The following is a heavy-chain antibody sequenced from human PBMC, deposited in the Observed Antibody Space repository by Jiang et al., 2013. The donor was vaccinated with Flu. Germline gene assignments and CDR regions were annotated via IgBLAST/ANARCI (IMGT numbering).Heavy chain of an antibody. Sequence: GAEVKKPGESLRISCKGSGYSFTSYWISWVRQMPGKGLEWMGRIDPSDSYTNYSPSFQGHVTISADKSISTAYLQWSSLKASDTAMYYCARHWGGYCSGGSCPFDYWGQGTLVTVSS. CDR1: GYSFTSYW. J-gene: IGHJ4*02. V-gene: IGHV5-10-1*01. CDR3: ARHWGGYCSGGSCPFDY. CDR2: IDPSDSYT. D-gene: IGHD2-15*01.